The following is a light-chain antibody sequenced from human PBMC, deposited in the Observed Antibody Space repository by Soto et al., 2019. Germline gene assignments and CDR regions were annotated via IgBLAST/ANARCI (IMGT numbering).Light chain of an antibody. CDR2: GNN. CDR3: QSYDSSLSGWV. J-gene: IGLJ3*02. V-gene: IGLV1-40*01. Sequence: QAVVTQPPSVSGAPGQRVTISCTGSSSNIGAGYDVHWYQQLPGTAPKLLIYGNNNRPSGVPDRFSGSKSGTSASLAINGLQAEDEADYYCQSYDSSLSGWVFGGGTKVTVL. CDR1: SSNIGAGYD.